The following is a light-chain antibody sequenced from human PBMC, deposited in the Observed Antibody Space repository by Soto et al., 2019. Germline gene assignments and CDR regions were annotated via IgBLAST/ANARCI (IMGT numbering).Light chain of an antibody. CDR2: RNN. Sequence: QSVLTQPPSASGTPGQRVTISCSGSTSNIEKNYVYWYQQLPGTAPKLLIYRNNQRPPGVPDRFSGSKSGTSASLAISGLRSEDEADYYCAAWDDSLSGPLFGGGTKLTVL. V-gene: IGLV1-47*01. CDR1: TSNIEKNY. J-gene: IGLJ2*01. CDR3: AAWDDSLSGPL.